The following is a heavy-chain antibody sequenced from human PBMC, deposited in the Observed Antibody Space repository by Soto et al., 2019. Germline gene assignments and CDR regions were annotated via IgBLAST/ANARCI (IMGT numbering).Heavy chain of an antibody. CDR2: ISAYNGNT. CDR1: GYTFTSYG. Sequence: QVQLVQSGAEVKKPGASVKVSCKASGYTFTSYGISWVRQAPGQGLEWMGWISAYNGNTNYAQKLQGRVTMTTDTSTSTAYMELRSLRSDDTAVYYCAIDLPFIAVAGTRAFDIWGQGTMVTVSS. CDR3: AIDLPFIAVAGTRAFDI. J-gene: IGHJ3*02. D-gene: IGHD6-19*01. V-gene: IGHV1-18*01.